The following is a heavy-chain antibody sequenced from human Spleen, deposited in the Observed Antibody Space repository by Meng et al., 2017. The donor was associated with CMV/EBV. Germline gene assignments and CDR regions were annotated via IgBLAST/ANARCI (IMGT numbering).Heavy chain of an antibody. CDR1: GFTFSSYE. CDR2: ISSSGSTI. CDR3: ARAVSVAAAGHYYYYGMDV. D-gene: IGHD6-13*01. V-gene: IGHV3-48*03. J-gene: IGHJ6*02. Sequence: GESLKISCAASGFTFSSYEMNWVRQAPGKGLEWVSYISSSGSTIYYADSVKGRFTISRDNAKNSLYLQMNSLRDEDTAVYYCARAVSVAAAGHYYYYGMDVWGQGTTVTVSS.